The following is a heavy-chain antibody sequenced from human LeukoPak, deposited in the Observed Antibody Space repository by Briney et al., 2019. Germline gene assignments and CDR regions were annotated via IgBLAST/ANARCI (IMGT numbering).Heavy chain of an antibody. V-gene: IGHV3-30*02. J-gene: IGHJ6*03. CDR1: GFTFSSYG. CDR2: IRHDGSNK. D-gene: IGHD5-12*01. Sequence: GGSLRLSCAASGFTFSSYGMHWVRQAPGKGLEWVAFIRHDGSNKYYADSVKGRFTISRDNSKNTLYLQMKSLRAEDTAVYYCAKGGGYEPQYYYYYMDVWGKGTTVTISS. CDR3: AKGGGYEPQYYYYYMDV.